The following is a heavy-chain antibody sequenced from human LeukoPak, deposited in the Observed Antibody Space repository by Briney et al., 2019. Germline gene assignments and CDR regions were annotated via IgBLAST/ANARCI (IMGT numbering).Heavy chain of an antibody. CDR3: ARKGGSGWFFDY. V-gene: IGHV4-28*01. CDR2: IYYSGST. J-gene: IGHJ4*02. Sequence: SDTLSLTCTVSGYSISSSHWWGWIRQPPGKGLEWIGYIYYSGSTYYDPSLKSRVTMSVDTSKNQFSLKLSSVTAVDTAVYYCARKGGSGWFFDYWGQGTLVTVSS. D-gene: IGHD6-19*01. CDR1: GYSISSSHW.